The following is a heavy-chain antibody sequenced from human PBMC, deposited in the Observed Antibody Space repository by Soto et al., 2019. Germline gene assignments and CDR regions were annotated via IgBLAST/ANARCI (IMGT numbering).Heavy chain of an antibody. CDR2: IIPIFGTA. D-gene: IGHD6-13*01. J-gene: IGHJ2*01. Sequence: SVKVSCKASGGTFSSYAISWVRQAPGQGLEWMGGIIPIFGTANYAQKFQGRVTITADKSTSTAYMELSSLRSEDTAVYYCARGWAAAVHWYFDLWGRGTLVTVSS. CDR1: GGTFSSYA. V-gene: IGHV1-69*06. CDR3: ARGWAAAVHWYFDL.